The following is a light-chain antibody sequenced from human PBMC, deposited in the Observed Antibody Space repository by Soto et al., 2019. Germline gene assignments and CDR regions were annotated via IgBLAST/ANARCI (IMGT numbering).Light chain of an antibody. CDR3: HQRNQ. CDR2: ATS. V-gene: IGKV3D-20*02. CDR1: QPVGSAY. Sequence: EIVFTQSPGTLSLSPGDRATLSCRASQPVGSAYLAWYRQTLGQAPRPLIYATSSRATGISDRFSGSGSGTEFTLTISRLEPEDFAMYYCHQRNQFGQGTRLEI. J-gene: IGKJ5*01.